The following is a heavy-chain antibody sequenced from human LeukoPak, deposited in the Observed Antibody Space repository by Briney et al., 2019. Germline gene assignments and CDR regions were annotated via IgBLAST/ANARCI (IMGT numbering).Heavy chain of an antibody. CDR3: AKGPLPRITGTAPFDY. J-gene: IGHJ4*02. V-gene: IGHV3-23*01. Sequence: GSLRLSCAASGFTFSSYAMSWVRQAPGKGLEWVSGISGSGGSTYYADSVRGRFTISRDNSKNTLSLQMNSLRAEDTAVYYCAKGPLPRITGTAPFDYWGQGTLVTVSS. CDR1: GFTFSSYA. CDR2: ISGSGGST. D-gene: IGHD1-7*01.